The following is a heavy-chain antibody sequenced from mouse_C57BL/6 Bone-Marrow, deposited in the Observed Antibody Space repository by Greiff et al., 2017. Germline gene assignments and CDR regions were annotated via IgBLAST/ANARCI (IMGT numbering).Heavy chain of an antibody. V-gene: IGHV1-50*01. CDR1: GYTFTSYW. Sequence: QVQLQQPGAELVKPEASVKLSCKASGYTFTSYWMQWVKQRPGQGLEWIGEIDPSDSYTNYNQKFKGKATLTVDTSSSTAYMQLSSLTSEDSAVYYCASSFTTVVPFDYWGQGTTLTVSS. D-gene: IGHD1-1*01. CDR3: ASSFTTVVPFDY. CDR2: IDPSDSYT. J-gene: IGHJ2*01.